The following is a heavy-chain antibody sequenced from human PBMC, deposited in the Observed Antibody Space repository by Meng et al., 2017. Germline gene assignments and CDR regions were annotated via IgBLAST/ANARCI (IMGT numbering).Heavy chain of an antibody. V-gene: IGHV3-21*01. CDR2: ISSSSSYI. CDR1: GFTFSSYS. D-gene: IGHD3-10*01. Sequence: GGSLRLSCAASGFTFSSYSMNWVRQAPGKGLEWVSSISSSSSYIYYADSVKGRFTISRDNAKNSLYLQMNSLRAEDTAVYYCARIVFLPLRGVIITDAFDIWGQGTMVNVS. CDR3: ARIVFLPLRGVIITDAFDI. J-gene: IGHJ3*02.